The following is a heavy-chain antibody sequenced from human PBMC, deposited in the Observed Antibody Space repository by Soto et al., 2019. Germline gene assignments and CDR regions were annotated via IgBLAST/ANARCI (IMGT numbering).Heavy chain of an antibody. D-gene: IGHD6-13*01. J-gene: IGHJ4*02. Sequence: EVQLLESGGGLVQPGGSLRLSCAASGFSFSTYAMNWVRQTPGKGLEWVSGISGTDGSTYYADSVRGRFTISRDNSKNTLYLQMNRRRAEDTAFYYCAKNPCSSWYCKYFEYWGQGTLVTVSS. CDR2: ISGTDGST. CDR3: AKNPCSSWYCKYFEY. V-gene: IGHV3-23*01. CDR1: GFSFSTYA.